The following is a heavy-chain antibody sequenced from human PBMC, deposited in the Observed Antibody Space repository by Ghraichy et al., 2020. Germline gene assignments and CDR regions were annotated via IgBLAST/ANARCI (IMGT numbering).Heavy chain of an antibody. CDR3: AKVGYCSGGSCRYYYYYMDV. CDR2: ISGSGGST. V-gene: IGHV3-23*01. CDR1: GFSFSSYV. J-gene: IGHJ6*03. D-gene: IGHD2-15*01. Sequence: GGSLRLSCAASGFSFSSYVMSWVRQAPGKGLEWVSVISGSGGSTYYADSVKGRFTISRDNSKNTLYLQMNSLRAEDTAVYYCAKVGYCSGGSCRYYYYYMDVWGKGTTVTVSS.